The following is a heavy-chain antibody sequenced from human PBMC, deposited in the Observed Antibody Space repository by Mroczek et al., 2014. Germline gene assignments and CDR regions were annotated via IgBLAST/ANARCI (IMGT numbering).Heavy chain of an antibody. J-gene: IGHJ5*02. V-gene: IGHV4-59*01. CDR2: IYYSGST. CDR3: ARVSARGIAAAGISWFDP. D-gene: IGHD6-13*01. Sequence: QVQLQESGPGLVKPSETLSLTCTVSGGSISSYYWSWIRQPPGKGLEWIGYIYYSGSTNYNPSLKSRVTISVDTSKNQFSLKLSSVTAADTAVYYCARVSARGIAAAGISWFDPRGQGTLVTVSS. CDR1: GGSISSYY.